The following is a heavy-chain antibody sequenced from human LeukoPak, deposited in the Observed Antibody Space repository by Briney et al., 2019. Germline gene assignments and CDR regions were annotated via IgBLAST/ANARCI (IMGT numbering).Heavy chain of an antibody. Sequence: ASVKVSCKASGYTFTGYYMHWVRQAPGQGLEWMGRINPNSGGTNYAQKFQGRVTMTRDESTSTGYMELSSLRSEDTAVYYCARDLLGYDYVWGSYRYNFDYWGQGTLVTVSS. CDR1: GYTFTGYY. CDR3: ARDLLGYDYVWGSYRYNFDY. D-gene: IGHD3-16*02. V-gene: IGHV1-2*06. J-gene: IGHJ4*02. CDR2: INPNSGGT.